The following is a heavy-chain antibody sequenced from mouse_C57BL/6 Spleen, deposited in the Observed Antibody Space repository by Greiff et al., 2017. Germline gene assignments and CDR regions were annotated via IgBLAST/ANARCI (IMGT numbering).Heavy chain of an antibody. V-gene: IGHV1-50*01. CDR2: IDPSDSYT. D-gene: IGHD6-5*01. CDR3: ARSSYYLDY. J-gene: IGHJ2*01. CDR1: GYTFTSYW. Sequence: QVQLKQPGAELVKPGASVKLSCKASGYTFTSYWMQWVKQRPGQGLEWIGEIDPSDSYTNYNQKFKGKATLPVDTSSSTAYMQLSSLTSEDSAVYYCARSSYYLDYWGQGTTLTVSS.